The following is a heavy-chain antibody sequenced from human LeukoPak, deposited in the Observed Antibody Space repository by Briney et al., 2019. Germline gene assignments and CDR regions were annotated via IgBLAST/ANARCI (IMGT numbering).Heavy chain of an antibody. CDR3: AKAYCGGDCYPAPHDALDI. Sequence: QSGGSLRLSCAASGFTFSSYAMSWVRQAPGKGLEWVSAISGSGGSTYYADSVKGRFTISRDNSKNTLYLQMNSLRAEDTAVYYCAKAYCGGDCYPAPHDALDIWGQGTMVTVSS. CDR1: GFTFSSYA. V-gene: IGHV3-23*01. J-gene: IGHJ3*02. CDR2: ISGSGGST. D-gene: IGHD2-21*02.